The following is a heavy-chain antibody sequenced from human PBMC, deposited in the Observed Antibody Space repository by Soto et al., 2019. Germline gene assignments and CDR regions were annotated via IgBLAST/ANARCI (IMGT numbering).Heavy chain of an antibody. V-gene: IGHV4-59*01. Sequence: QVQLQESGPGLVKPSETLSLICTVSGASMHHYYGSWIRQPPGKGLEYIGYIFYSGSADYNPSLRSRGTMSVDTSNIPFSLKLRSVTAADTAVYYCARSGHSFGGVIWGQGILVTFSS. CDR3: ARSGHSFGGVI. J-gene: IGHJ4*02. CDR1: GASMHHYY. CDR2: IFYSGSA. D-gene: IGHD3-16*01.